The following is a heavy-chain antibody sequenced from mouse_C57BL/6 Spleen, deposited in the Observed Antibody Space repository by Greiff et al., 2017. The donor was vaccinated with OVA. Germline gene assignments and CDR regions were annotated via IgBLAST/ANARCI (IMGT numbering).Heavy chain of an antibody. CDR2: ISYDGSN. J-gene: IGHJ2*01. CDR1: GYSITSGYY. CDR3: ARRPYDY. Sequence: DVKLQESGPGLVKPSQSLSLTCSVTGYSITSGYYWNWIRQFPGNKLEWMGYISYDGSNNYNPSLKNRISITRDTSKNQFFLKLNSVTTEDTATYYCARRPYDYWGQGTTLTVSS. V-gene: IGHV3-6*01.